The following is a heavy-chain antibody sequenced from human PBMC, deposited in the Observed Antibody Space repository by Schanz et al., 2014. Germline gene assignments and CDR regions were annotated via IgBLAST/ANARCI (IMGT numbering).Heavy chain of an antibody. CDR3: ARVVGGAEWLLYDDYYYNLDV. V-gene: IGHV4-59*01. Sequence: QVQLQESGPGLVRPSEILSLTCTVSGASMDNYYWSWIRQPPGKGLEWIGYVYNNGRTYYNPSLKSRVAISVDTSKNQFSLKLTSMTAADTAVYYCARVVGGAEWLLYDDYYYNLDVWGQGTTVTVSS. J-gene: IGHJ6*02. CDR1: GASMDNYY. CDR2: VYNNGRT. D-gene: IGHD3-3*01.